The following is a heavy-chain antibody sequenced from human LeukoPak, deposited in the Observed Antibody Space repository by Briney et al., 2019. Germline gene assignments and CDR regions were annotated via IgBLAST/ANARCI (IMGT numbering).Heavy chain of an antibody. J-gene: IGHJ4*02. D-gene: IGHD1-26*01. Sequence: GRSLRLSCAASGFTFDDYAMHWVRQAPGKGLEWVSGISWNSGSIGYADSVKGRFTISRDNAKNSLYLQMNSLRAEDTAVYYCARDDSGSYFYWGQGTLVTVSS. V-gene: IGHV3-9*01. CDR3: ARDDSGSYFY. CDR2: ISWNSGSI. CDR1: GFTFDDYA.